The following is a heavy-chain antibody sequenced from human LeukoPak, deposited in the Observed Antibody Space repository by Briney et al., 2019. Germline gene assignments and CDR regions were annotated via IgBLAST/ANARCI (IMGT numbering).Heavy chain of an antibody. CDR1: GGSISIYY. CDR3: ARDRAYYYGSGTLYYYYGMDV. D-gene: IGHD3-10*01. Sequence: PSETLSLTCTVSGGSISIYYWSRIRQPPGKGLEWIGYIYYSGSTNYNPSLKSRVTISVDTSKNQFSLKLSSVTAADTAVYYCARDRAYYYGSGTLYYYYGMDVWGQGTTVTVSS. V-gene: IGHV4-59*01. CDR2: IYYSGST. J-gene: IGHJ6*02.